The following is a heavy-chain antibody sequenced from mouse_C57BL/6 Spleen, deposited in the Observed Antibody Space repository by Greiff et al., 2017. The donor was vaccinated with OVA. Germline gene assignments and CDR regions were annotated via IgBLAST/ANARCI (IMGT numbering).Heavy chain of an antibody. J-gene: IGHJ2*01. Sequence: EVKVEESGEGLVKPGGSLKLSCAASGFTFSSYAMSWVRQTPEKRLEWVAYISSGGDYIYYADTVKGRFTISRDNARNTLYLQMSSLKSEDTAMYYCTRDGGPDYYFDYWGQGTTLTVSS. CDR2: ISSGGDYI. CDR3: TRDGGPDYYFDY. V-gene: IGHV5-9-1*02. CDR1: GFTFSSYA. D-gene: IGHD2-3*01.